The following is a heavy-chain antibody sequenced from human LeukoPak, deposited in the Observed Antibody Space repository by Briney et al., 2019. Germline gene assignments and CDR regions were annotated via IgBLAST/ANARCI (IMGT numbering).Heavy chain of an antibody. CDR3: ARVSNDYGDHYFDY. CDR2: IKQDGSEK. V-gene: IGHV3-7*01. J-gene: IGHJ4*02. CDR1: GFTFSSYA. Sequence: PGGSLRLSCAASGFTFSSYAMSWVRQAPGKGLEWVANIKQDGSEKYYVDSVKGRFTISRDNAKNSLYLQMNSLRAEDTAVYYCARVSNDYGDHYFDYWGQGTLVTVSS. D-gene: IGHD4-17*01.